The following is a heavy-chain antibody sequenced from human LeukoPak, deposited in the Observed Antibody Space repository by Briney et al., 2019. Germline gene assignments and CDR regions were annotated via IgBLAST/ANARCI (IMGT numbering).Heavy chain of an antibody. CDR1: GYTITGYY. CDR3: GRDRHWNQGNFDY. Sequence: ASVKVSCKAFGYTITGYYIHWVRQAPGQGLEWMGWINPNNGGTNSAQKFQGRVTMTRDTSIGTAYMELNRLTYNDTAVYYCGRDRHWNQGNFDYWGQGTLVTVSS. J-gene: IGHJ4*02. CDR2: INPNNGGT. D-gene: IGHD1-1*01. V-gene: IGHV1-2*02.